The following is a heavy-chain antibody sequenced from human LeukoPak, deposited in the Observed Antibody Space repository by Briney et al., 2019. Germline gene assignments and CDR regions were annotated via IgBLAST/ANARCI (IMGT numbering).Heavy chain of an antibody. Sequence: SETLSLTCTVSGGSISSGDYYWRWIRQPPGKGLEWIGYIYYSGSTYYNPSLKSRVTISVDTSKNRFSLKLSSVTAADTAVYYCATHSSGYDSGNDAFDICGQGTMVTVSS. CDR3: ATHSSGYDSGNDAFDI. J-gene: IGHJ3*02. V-gene: IGHV4-30-4*08. CDR2: IYYSGST. CDR1: GGSISSGDYY. D-gene: IGHD3-22*01.